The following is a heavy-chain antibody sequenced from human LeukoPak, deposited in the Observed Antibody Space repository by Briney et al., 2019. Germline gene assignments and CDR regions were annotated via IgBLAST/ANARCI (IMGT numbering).Heavy chain of an antibody. Sequence: EGSLRLSCAASGFTVSSNYMSWVRQAPGKGLEWVSVIYSGGSTYYADSVKGRFTISRHNSKNTLYLQMNSLRAEDTAVYYCALLRYFDWSYGMDVWGQGTTVTVSS. J-gene: IGHJ6*02. D-gene: IGHD3-9*01. CDR2: IYSGGST. V-gene: IGHV3-53*04. CDR3: ALLRYFDWSYGMDV. CDR1: GFTVSSNY.